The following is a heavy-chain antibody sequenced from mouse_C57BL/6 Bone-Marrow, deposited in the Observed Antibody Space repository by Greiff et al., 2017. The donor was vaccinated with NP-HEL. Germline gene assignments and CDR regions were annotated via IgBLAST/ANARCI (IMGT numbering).Heavy chain of an antibody. CDR1: GFTFSSYG. V-gene: IGHV5-6*01. CDR2: ISSGGSYT. J-gene: IGHJ4*01. CDR3: ARPPLDY. Sequence: EVHLVESGGDLVKPGGSLKLSCAASGFTFSSYGMSWVRQTPDKRLEWVATISSGGSYTYYPYSVKGRFTISRDNAKNTLYLQMSSLKSEDTAMYYCARPPLDYWGQGTSVTVSS.